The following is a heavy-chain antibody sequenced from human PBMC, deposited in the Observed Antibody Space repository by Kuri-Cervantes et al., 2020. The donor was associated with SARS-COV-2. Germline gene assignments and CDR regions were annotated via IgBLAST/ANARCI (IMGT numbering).Heavy chain of an antibody. J-gene: IGHJ5*02. V-gene: IGHV4-34*01. CDR1: GGSISSYY. CDR2: INHSGST. D-gene: IGHD2-2*02. Sequence: GSLRLSCTVSGGSISSYYWSWIRQPPGKGLEWIGEINHSGSTNYNPSLKSRVTVSVDTSKNQFSLKLSSVTAADTAVYYCARHTSTGWFDPWGQGTLVTVSS. CDR3: ARHTSTGWFDP.